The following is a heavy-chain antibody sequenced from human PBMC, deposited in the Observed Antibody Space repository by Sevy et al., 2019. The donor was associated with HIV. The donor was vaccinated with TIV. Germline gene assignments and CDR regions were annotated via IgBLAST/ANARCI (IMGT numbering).Heavy chain of an antibody. CDR3: ASGSGSYYDAFHI. D-gene: IGHD1-26*01. CDR1: GGSISGNF. CDR2: IYYSGST. J-gene: IGHJ3*02. V-gene: IGHV4-59*01. Sequence: SETLSLTCSVSGGSISGNFWTWIRQPPGKGLEWLGYIYYSGSTNSNPSLKSRVSISLDTSKNQFSLMLNSVTAADTAVYYCASGSGSYYDAFHIWGQATMVTVSS.